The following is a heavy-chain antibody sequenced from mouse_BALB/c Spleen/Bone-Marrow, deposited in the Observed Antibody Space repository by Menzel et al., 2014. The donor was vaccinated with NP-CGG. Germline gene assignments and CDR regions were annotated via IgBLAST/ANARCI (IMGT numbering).Heavy chain of an antibody. J-gene: IGHJ3*01. CDR3: ARDYGNYVRFAY. CDR1: GFTFTDYY. D-gene: IGHD2-1*01. CDR2: IRNKANGYTT. Sequence: EVKVVESGGGLVQPGGSLRLSCATSGFTFTDYYMGWVRQPPGKALEWLGFIRNKANGYTTEYSASVKGRFTISRDNSQSILYLQMNTLRAEDSATYYCARDYGNYVRFAYWGQGTLVTVSA. V-gene: IGHV7-3*02.